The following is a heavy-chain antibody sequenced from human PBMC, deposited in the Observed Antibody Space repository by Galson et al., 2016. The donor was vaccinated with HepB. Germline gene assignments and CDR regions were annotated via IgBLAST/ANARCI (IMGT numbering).Heavy chain of an antibody. D-gene: IGHD3-16*01. CDR3: ARHFRVGSADQGQVFDI. CDR2: ISPSGWSS. Sequence: SLRLSCAASGFTFASYSMTWVRQAPGKGLQWVSSISPSGWSSHDADSVKGRFTTSRDNSRIPLYLQMNSLRAEDAAVYYCARHFRVGSADQGQVFDIWGRGTLVSVSS. CDR1: GFTFASYS. V-gene: IGHV3-23*01. J-gene: IGHJ3*02.